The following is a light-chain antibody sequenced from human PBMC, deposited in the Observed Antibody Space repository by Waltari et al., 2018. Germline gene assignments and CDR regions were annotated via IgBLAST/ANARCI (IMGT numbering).Light chain of an antibody. J-gene: IGLJ2*01. CDR3: SSYAGNCNLVV. V-gene: IGLV2-23*01. CDR1: SSDVGSYNL. CDR2: EAS. Sequence: QCALTQPASVSGSPGQSITISCTGTSSDVGSYNLVSWYQQHPGKAPKLMIYEASKRASGVSNRFSGSKSGNTDSLTISGLQADDEADYYCSSYAGNCNLVVCGGGTKLTVL.